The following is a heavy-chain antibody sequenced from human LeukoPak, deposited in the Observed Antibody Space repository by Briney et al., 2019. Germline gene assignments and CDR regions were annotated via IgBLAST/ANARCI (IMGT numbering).Heavy chain of an antibody. V-gene: IGHV3-23*01. CDR3: AKDFGDCSNGVCYGTPFDY. J-gene: IGHJ4*02. CDR2: ISGSGGTT. D-gene: IGHD2-8*01. Sequence: GGSLRLSCAASGFTVSSNYMSWVRQAPGKGLEWVSGISGSGGTTYYADSVKGRFTISRDNSKNTLYLQMNSLRAEDTAVYYCAKDFGDCSNGVCYGTPFDYWGQGTLVTVSS. CDR1: GFTVSSNY.